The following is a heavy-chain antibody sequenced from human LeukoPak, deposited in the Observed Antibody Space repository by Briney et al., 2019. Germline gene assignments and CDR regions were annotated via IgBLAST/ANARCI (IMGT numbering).Heavy chain of an antibody. CDR3: VGTIASRGSEY. CDR2: LPPDELGI. J-gene: IGHJ4*02. D-gene: IGHD6-6*01. Sequence: GGSLRLSCAASGFTFTNYWMHWVRQAPGMGLVWVSRLPPDELGIIYADSVKGRFTVSRDNAKNTVYLQMNDLRVDDTAMYYCVGTIASRGSEYWGQGALVTVSS. V-gene: IGHV3-74*01. CDR1: GFTFTNYW.